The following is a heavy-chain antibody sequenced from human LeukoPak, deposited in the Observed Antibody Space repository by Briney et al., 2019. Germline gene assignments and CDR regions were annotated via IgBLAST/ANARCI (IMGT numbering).Heavy chain of an antibody. D-gene: IGHD6-19*01. J-gene: IGHJ6*02. CDR2: INAGNGNT. V-gene: IGHV1-3*01. Sequence: ASVKVSCKASGYTFTSYAMHWVRQAPGQRLEWMGWINAGNGNTKYSQKFQGRVTITRDTSASTAYMELSSLRSEDTAVYYCAAPARYRSGWGYYYYGMDVWGQGTAVTVSS. CDR3: AAPARYRSGWGYYYYGMDV. CDR1: GYTFTSYA.